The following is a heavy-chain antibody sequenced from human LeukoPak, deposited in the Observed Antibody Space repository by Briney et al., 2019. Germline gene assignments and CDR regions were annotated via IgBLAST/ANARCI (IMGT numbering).Heavy chain of an antibody. CDR1: GFSLRSTGRG. Sequence: SGPTLVKPTQTLTLTWTFSGFSLRSTGRGGSWIRQPPGKALESLALIFWNDDNEYSPSLKNRLTITPGTSKNQVVLKMTNMDPVDTATHYCVHTRDGQSIFDYWGQGALV. V-gene: IGHV2-5*01. CDR2: IFWNDDN. D-gene: IGHD5-24*01. J-gene: IGHJ4*02. CDR3: VHTRDGQSIFDY.